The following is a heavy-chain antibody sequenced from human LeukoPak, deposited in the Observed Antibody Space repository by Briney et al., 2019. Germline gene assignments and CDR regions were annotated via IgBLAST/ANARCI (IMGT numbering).Heavy chain of an antibody. Sequence: ASVKVSCKVSGYTLTELSMHWVRQAPGKGLEWMGGFDPEDGETIYAQKFQGRVTMTEDTSTDTAYMELGSLRSEDTAVYYCARSAVREHDYEYFQHWGQGTLVTVSS. CDR3: ARSAVREHDYEYFQH. V-gene: IGHV1-24*01. CDR2: FDPEDGET. D-gene: IGHD5-12*01. J-gene: IGHJ1*01. CDR1: GYTLTELS.